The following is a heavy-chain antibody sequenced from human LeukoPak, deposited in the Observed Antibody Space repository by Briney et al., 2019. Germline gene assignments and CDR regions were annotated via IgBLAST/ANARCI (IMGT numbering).Heavy chain of an antibody. CDR2: VYTSGRT. Sequence: SETLSLTCNVSGGSIHSYYWNWIRQPAGKGLEWIGRVYTSGRTIYNPSLKSRVTMSVDASKNLLSLKLSSVSAADTAVYYCARDGGWQQLAPFDPWGQGTLVTVSS. CDR1: GGSIHSYY. V-gene: IGHV4-4*07. CDR3: ARDGGWQQLAPFDP. J-gene: IGHJ5*02. D-gene: IGHD6-13*01.